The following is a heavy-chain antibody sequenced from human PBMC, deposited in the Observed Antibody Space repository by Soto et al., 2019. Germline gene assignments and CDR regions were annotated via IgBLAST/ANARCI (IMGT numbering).Heavy chain of an antibody. CDR2: IWYDGSNK. CDR3: ARGYYGSGSHSPPFDY. CDR1: GFTFSSYG. D-gene: IGHD3-10*01. Sequence: QVQLVESGGGVVQPGRSLRLSCAASGFTFSSYGMHWVRQAPGKGLEWVAVIWYDGSNKYYADSVKGRFTISRDNSKNTLDLQMNSLRAEDTAVYYCARGYYGSGSHSPPFDYWGQGTLVTVSS. J-gene: IGHJ4*02. V-gene: IGHV3-33*01.